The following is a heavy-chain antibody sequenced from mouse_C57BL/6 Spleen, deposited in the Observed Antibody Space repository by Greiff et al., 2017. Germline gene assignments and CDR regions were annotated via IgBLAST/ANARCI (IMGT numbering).Heavy chain of an antibody. CDR1: GYTFTDYY. CDR3: ARGRGLRRETYFDV. CDR2: INPNNGGT. D-gene: IGHD2-2*01. J-gene: IGHJ1*03. Sequence: VQLQQPGPELVKPGASVKISCKASGYTFTDYYMNWVKQSHGKSLEWIGDINPNNGGTSYNQKFKGKATLTVDKSSSTAYMELRSLTSEDSAVYYCARGRGLRRETYFDVWGTGTTVTVSS. V-gene: IGHV1-26*01.